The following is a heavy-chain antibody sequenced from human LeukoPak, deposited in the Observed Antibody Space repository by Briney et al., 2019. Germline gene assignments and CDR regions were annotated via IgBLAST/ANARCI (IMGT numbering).Heavy chain of an antibody. V-gene: IGHV1-46*03. D-gene: IGHD6-13*01. J-gene: IGHJ4*02. CDR1: GYSFTNHY. Sequence: ASVKVSCKASGYSFTNHYMHWVRRAPGQGLEWMGIINPSGGSTSYAQKFQGRVTMTRDTSTSTVHMELSSLRSEDTAVYYCARAGYWAATGYATNWGQGTLVTVSS. CDR2: INPSGGST. CDR3: ARAGYWAATGYATN.